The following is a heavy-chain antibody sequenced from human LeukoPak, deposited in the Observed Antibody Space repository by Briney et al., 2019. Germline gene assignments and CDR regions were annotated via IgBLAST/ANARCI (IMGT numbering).Heavy chain of an antibody. V-gene: IGHV1-46*01. Sequence: ASVKVSCKASGYTFTSYHMHWVRQAPGQGLEWMGMINPTAGSTSYAQRFQNFQGRVTMTRDMSTSTVYMELSSLKSDDTAVYYCASIQNPIVVVDNWFDPWGQGTLVTVSS. J-gene: IGHJ5*02. D-gene: IGHD3-22*01. CDR3: ASIQNPIVVVDNWFDP. CDR2: INPTAGST. CDR1: GYTFTSYH.